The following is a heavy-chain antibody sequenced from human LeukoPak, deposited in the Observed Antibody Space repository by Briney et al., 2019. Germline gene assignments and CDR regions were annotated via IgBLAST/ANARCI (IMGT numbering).Heavy chain of an antibody. CDR2: IKQDGSEK. V-gene: IGHV3-7*01. Sequence: GGSLRLSCAASGFIFSSYWMSWVRQAPGKGLEWVANIKQDGSEKYYVDSVKGRFTISRGNAKNSLYLQMNSLRAEDTAVYYCAKEDKEYDFWSGYYSDYYYYMDVWGKGTTVTVSS. D-gene: IGHD3-3*01. CDR3: AKEDKEYDFWSGYYSDYYYYMDV. CDR1: GFIFSSYW. J-gene: IGHJ6*03.